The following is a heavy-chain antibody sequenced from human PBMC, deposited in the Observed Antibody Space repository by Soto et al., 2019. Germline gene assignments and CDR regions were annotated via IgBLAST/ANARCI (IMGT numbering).Heavy chain of an antibody. D-gene: IGHD3-9*01. CDR2: IYYSGST. CDR1: GGSISRGGYY. CDR3: ARNDILTGYYHSFDY. Sequence: SETLSLTCTVSGGSISRGGYYWSWIRQHLGKGLEWIGYIYYSGSTYYNPSLKSRVTISVDTSKNQFSLKLSSVTAADTAVYYCARNDILTGYYHSFDYWGQGTLVTVSS. J-gene: IGHJ4*02. V-gene: IGHV4-31*03.